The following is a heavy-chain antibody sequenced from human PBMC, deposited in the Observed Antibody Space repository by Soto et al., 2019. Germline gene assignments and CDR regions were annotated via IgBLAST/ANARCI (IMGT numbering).Heavy chain of an antibody. Sequence: QVQLVQSGAEVKKPGSSVKVSCKASGGTFSSYAISWVRQAPGQGLEWMDGIIPIFGTSNYAQKCQGRVTITADESTSTAYMELSSLRSEDTAVYYCASGTLRVANLPGHRAYYYYGMDVWGQGTTVTVSS. D-gene: IGHD3-3*01. CDR2: IIPIFGTS. CDR1: GGTFSSYA. J-gene: IGHJ6*02. CDR3: ASGTLRVANLPGHRAYYYYGMDV. V-gene: IGHV1-69*01.